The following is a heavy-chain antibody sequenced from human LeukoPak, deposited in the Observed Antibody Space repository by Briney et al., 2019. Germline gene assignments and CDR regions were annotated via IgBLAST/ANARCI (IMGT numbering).Heavy chain of an antibody. CDR3: ARSNAWSNALPIFDY. CDR2: ISYSGFT. D-gene: IGHD2-15*01. CDR1: GGSINNYY. V-gene: IGHV4-59*08. Sequence: PSETLSLTCTVSGGSINNYYWTWIRQPPGKGLEWIGYISYSGFTSYNPSLKSRVTISLDTSKNQLSLTLSSVTAADTAVYYCARSNAWSNALPIFDYWGRGALITVSS. J-gene: IGHJ4*02.